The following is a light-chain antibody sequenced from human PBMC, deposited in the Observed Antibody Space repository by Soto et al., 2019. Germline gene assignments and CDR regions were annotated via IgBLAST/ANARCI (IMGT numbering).Light chain of an antibody. V-gene: IGKV3-20*01. CDR3: QQGYSTPIT. CDR1: QSVTNNY. J-gene: IGKJ5*01. CDR2: GAS. Sequence: EIVLTQSPGTVSLSPGESGTLSCRASQSVTNNYLAWYQQKPGQAPRLLIYGASSRATGIPDRFSGSGSGTDFALTISSLQPEDFATYYCQQGYSTPITFGQGTRLEIK.